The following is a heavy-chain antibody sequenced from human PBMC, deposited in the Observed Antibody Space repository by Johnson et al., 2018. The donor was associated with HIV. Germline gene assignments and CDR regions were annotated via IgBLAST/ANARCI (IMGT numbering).Heavy chain of an antibody. J-gene: IGHJ3*02. V-gene: IGHV3-30*02. CDR3: ASYCSGGSCYRRSPSDAFDI. CDR1: GFTVSSNY. CDR2: IRYDGSNK. Sequence: QVQLVESGGGLIQPGGSLRLSCAASGFTVSSNYMSWVRQAPGKGLEWVAFIRYDGSNKYYADSVKGRFTISRDNSKNTLYLQMNSLRAEDTAVYYCASYCSGGSCYRRSPSDAFDIWGQGTMVTVSS. D-gene: IGHD2-15*01.